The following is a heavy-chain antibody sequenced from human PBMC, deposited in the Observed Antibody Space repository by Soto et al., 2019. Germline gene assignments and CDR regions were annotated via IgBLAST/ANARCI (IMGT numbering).Heavy chain of an antibody. V-gene: IGHV4-38-2*02. CDR1: GYSISSGSY. Sequence: SETLSLTCTVSGYSISSGSYWGWIRQPPGKGPEWIASIYHGGTTFYNPSLKSRVTVSVDKSNNQFSLKLRSVTAADTAVYYWARAHFMVVAGSTFDYGGNGPLATVPS. J-gene: IGHJ4*01. D-gene: IGHD6-19*01. CDR2: IYHGGTT. CDR3: ARAHFMVVAGSTFDY.